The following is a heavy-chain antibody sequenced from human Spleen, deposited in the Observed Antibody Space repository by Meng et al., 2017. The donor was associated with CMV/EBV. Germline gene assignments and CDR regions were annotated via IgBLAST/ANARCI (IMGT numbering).Heavy chain of an antibody. CDR1: GGSISSYY. V-gene: IGHV4-59*01. CDR3: ARVRGDGHTLGYFDY. J-gene: IGHJ4*02. Sequence: SETLSLTCTVSGGSISSYYWSWIRQPPGKGLEWIGYIYYSGSTNYNPSLKSRVTISVDTSKNQFSLKLSSVTAADTAVYYCARVRGDGHTLGYFDYWGQGTLVTVSS. CDR2: IYYSGST. D-gene: IGHD5-24*01.